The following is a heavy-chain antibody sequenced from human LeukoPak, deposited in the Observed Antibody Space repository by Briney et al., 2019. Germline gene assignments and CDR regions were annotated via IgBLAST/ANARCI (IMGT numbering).Heavy chain of an antibody. J-gene: IGHJ4*02. Sequence: PSETLSLTCSVSGGSISSSSSYWGWIRQPPGKGLEWIGSIYYSGSSFDNPSLKSRVTISVDTSKNQFSLKLSSVTAADTAVYYCARVGSGWYEYDYWGQGTLVTVSS. D-gene: IGHD6-19*01. CDR2: IYYSGSS. CDR3: ARVGSGWYEYDY. CDR1: GGSISSSSSY. V-gene: IGHV4-39*07.